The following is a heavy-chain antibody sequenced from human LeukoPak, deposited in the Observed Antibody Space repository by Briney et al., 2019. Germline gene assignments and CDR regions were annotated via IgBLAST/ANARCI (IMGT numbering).Heavy chain of an antibody. Sequence: GGSLRLSCAASGFTFSSYSMNWIRQAPGKGLEWVSYISSSSSTIYYADSVKGRFTISRDNAKNSLYLQMNSLRAEDTAVYYCARAAGPRRNWFDPWGQGTLVTVSS. V-gene: IGHV3-48*01. CDR2: ISSSSSTI. CDR3: ARAAGPRRNWFDP. J-gene: IGHJ5*02. CDR1: GFTFSSYS.